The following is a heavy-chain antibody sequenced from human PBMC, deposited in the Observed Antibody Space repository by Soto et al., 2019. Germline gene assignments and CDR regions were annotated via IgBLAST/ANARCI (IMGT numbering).Heavy chain of an antibody. Sequence: SETLSLTCTVSGGSISSYYWSWIRQPPGKGLEWIGYIYYSGSTNYNPSLKSRVTISVDTSKNQFSLKLSSVTAADTAVYYCARGFEGSPGAFDIWGQGTMVTV. D-gene: IGHD1-26*01. CDR1: GGSISSYY. CDR3: ARGFEGSPGAFDI. V-gene: IGHV4-59*01. CDR2: IYYSGST. J-gene: IGHJ3*02.